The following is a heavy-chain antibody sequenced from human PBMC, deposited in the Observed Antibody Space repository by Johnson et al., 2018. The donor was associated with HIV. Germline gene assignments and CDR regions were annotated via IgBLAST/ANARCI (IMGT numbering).Heavy chain of an antibody. D-gene: IGHD3-10*01. J-gene: IGHJ3*01. Sequence: VQLVESGGGVVQPGGSLRLSCAASGFTFSSYGMHWVRQAPGKGLEWVGRIKSKTDGGTTDYAAPVKGRFTISRDDSKNTLYLQINSLKIEDTAVYYCTTPGGGSWSYPALDAFDVWGQGTMVTVS. V-gene: IGHV3-15*01. CDR1: GFTFSSYG. CDR2: IKSKTDGGTT. CDR3: TTPGGGSWSYPALDAFDV.